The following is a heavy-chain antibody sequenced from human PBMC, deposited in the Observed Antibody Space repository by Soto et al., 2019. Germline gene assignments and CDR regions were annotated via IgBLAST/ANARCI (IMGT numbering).Heavy chain of an antibody. J-gene: IGHJ4*02. D-gene: IGHD3-22*01. CDR2: TYYRSKWYN. CDR3: ARSGPGGYIDY. V-gene: IGHV6-1*01. Sequence: QALSLTFAISGDSVSSNSAACNLIRHSPSRGLEWLGRTYYRSKWYNHYAVSVKSRITVNPDTSKNQFSLQLNSVTPEDTAVYYCARSGPGGYIDYWGQGTQVTVSS. CDR1: GDSVSSNSAA.